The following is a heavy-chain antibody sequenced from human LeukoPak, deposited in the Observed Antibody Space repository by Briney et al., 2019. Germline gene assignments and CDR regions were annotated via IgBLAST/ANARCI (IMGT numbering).Heavy chain of an antibody. CDR2: INPNSGGT. CDR1: GYTFTGYY. CDR3: ARFPLGEYENAFDI. V-gene: IGHV1-2*02. D-gene: IGHD6-6*01. Sequence: ASVKVSCKASGYTFTGYYMHWVRQAPGQGLEWMGWINPNSGGTNYAQKFQGRVTMTRDTSISTAYMELSRLRSDDTAVYYCARFPLGEYENAFDIWGQGTLVTVSS. J-gene: IGHJ3*02.